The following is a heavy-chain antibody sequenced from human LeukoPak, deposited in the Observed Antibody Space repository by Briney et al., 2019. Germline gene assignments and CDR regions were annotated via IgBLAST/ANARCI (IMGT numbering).Heavy chain of an antibody. Sequence: SETLSLTCTVSGASISTYYWSWIRQPPGKGLEWIGYIYYSGSTNYNPSLKSRVTISVDTSKNQFSLKLSSVTAADTAVYYCARGGGDYDILTGYFGHFDYWGQGTLVTVSS. D-gene: IGHD3-9*01. V-gene: IGHV4-59*01. CDR3: ARGGGDYDILTGYFGHFDY. CDR2: IYYSGST. J-gene: IGHJ4*02. CDR1: GASISTYY.